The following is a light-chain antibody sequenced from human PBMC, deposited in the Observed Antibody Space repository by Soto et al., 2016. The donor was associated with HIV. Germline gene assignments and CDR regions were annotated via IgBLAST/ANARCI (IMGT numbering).Light chain of an antibody. Sequence: SYELTQPPSVSVSPGQTASITCSGDKLGDKYACWYQQKPGQSPVLVIYQDSKRPSGIPERFSGSNSENTATLTISRVEAGDEADYYCQVWDGSSRHWVFGGGTKLTVL. V-gene: IGLV3-1*01. CDR1: KLGDKY. CDR2: QDS. CDR3: QVWDGSSRHWV. J-gene: IGLJ3*02.